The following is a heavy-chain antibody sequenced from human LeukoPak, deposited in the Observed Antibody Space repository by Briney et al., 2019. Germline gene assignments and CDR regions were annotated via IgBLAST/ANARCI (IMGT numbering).Heavy chain of an antibody. Sequence: WVTLSLTCTVSGGSISSYYWSWIPQPPGKGLEWIGYLYYTGSTNYNPSLKSRVTMSVDTSKNQFSLNLYSVSAADTAVYYCARHFDYWGQGTLVTVST. CDR3: ARHFDY. CDR2: LYYTGST. CDR1: GGSISSYY. J-gene: IGHJ4*02. V-gene: IGHV4-59*08.